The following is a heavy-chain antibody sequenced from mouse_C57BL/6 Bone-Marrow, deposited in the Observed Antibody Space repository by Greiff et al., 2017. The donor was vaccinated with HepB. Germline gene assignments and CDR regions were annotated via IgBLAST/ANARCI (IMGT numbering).Heavy chain of an antibody. J-gene: IGHJ3*01. Sequence: QVQLQQSGAELVRPGTSVKVSCKASGYAFTNYLIEWVKQRPGQGLEWIGVINPGSGGTNYNEKFKGKATLTADKSSSTDYMQLSSLTSEDSAVYFCARNYDYDKVFAYWGQGTLVTVSA. D-gene: IGHD2-4*01. V-gene: IGHV1-54*01. CDR1: GYAFTNYL. CDR3: ARNYDYDKVFAY. CDR2: INPGSGGT.